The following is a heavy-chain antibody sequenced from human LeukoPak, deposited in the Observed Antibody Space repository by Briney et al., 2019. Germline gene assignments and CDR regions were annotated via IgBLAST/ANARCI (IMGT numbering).Heavy chain of an antibody. CDR1: GFTFSNAW. J-gene: IGHJ4*02. CDR3: AKGLFRAIFGVVIDY. CDR2: ISWNSGSI. D-gene: IGHD3-3*01. V-gene: IGHV3-9*01. Sequence: KTGGSLRLSCAASGFTFSNAWMNWVRQAPGKGLEWVSGISWNSGSIGYADSVKGRFTISRDNAKNSLYLQMNSLRAEDTALYYCAKGLFRAIFGVVIDYWGQGTLVTVSS.